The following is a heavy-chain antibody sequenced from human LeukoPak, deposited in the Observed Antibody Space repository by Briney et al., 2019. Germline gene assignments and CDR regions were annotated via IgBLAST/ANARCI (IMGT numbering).Heavy chain of an antibody. CDR1: GFTFSSYS. D-gene: IGHD3-10*01. V-gene: IGHV3-7*01. Sequence: GGSLRLSCAASGFTFSSYSMNWVRQAPGKGLEWVANIKQDGSEKYYVDSVKGRFTISRDNAKNTLYLQMNSLRAEDTAVYYCAKGSSSMDYWGQGTLVTVSS. J-gene: IGHJ4*02. CDR3: AKGSSSMDY. CDR2: IKQDGSEK.